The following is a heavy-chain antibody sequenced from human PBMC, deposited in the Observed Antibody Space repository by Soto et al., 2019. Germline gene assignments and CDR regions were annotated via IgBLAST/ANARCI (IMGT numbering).Heavy chain of an antibody. V-gene: IGHV4-59*08. D-gene: IGHD5-18*01. J-gene: IGHJ4*02. CDR3: ARRYGYSFDY. CDR2: IYYSGST. CDR1: GCSISSYY. Sequence: PSETLSLTCTLSGCSISSYYWGWIRQPPGKGLEWIGYIYYSGSTNYNPSLKSRVTISVDTSKNQLSLKLSSVTAADTAVYYCARRYGYSFDYWGQGTLVT.